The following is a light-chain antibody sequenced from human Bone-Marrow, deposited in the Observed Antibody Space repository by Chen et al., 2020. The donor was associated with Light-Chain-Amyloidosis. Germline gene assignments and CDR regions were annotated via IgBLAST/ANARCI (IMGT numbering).Light chain of an antibody. CDR3: SSYTITNTLV. V-gene: IGLV2-14*01. J-gene: IGLJ1*01. CDR1: SSDVGGDNH. Sequence: QSALTQPASVSGSPGQSITISCTGTSSDVGGDNHVSWYQQHPDKAHKLMIYEVTNRASCVPDRVSGSKSDDTASLTISGLQTEDEADYFCSSYTITNTLVFGGGTRVTVL. CDR2: EVT.